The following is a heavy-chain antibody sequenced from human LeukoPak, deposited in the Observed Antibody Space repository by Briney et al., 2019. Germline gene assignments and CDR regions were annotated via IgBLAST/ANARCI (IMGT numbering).Heavy chain of an antibody. Sequence: GESLKISCKGSGYSFTTYWIAWVRQMPGKGLEWMGIIHPRDYDIRYSPPFQGQVTISADKSISTAYLQWNSLKASDTAMYYCARMIGLGEVSPYFDYWGQGSLVTVSS. D-gene: IGHD3-16*01. V-gene: IGHV5-51*01. CDR1: GYSFTTYW. CDR2: IHPRDYDI. CDR3: ARMIGLGEVSPYFDY. J-gene: IGHJ4*02.